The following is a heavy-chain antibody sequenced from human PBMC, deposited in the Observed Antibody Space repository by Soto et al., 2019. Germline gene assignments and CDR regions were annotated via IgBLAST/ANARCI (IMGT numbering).Heavy chain of an antibody. CDR2: IGGGGLMT. CDR1: AFIFTHYA. CDR3: AKQFQDSATGSSLGP. J-gene: IGHJ5*02. V-gene: IGHV3-23*01. Sequence: GGSLGLSCEDSAFIFTHYAMICVRQAPGKGPKWLSFIGGGGLMTYYADSVRGRFTVSRDNSNDTVYLQMTSLRAEDTAVYYCAKQFQDSATGSSLGPWGPGTMVTVSS. D-gene: IGHD1-26*01.